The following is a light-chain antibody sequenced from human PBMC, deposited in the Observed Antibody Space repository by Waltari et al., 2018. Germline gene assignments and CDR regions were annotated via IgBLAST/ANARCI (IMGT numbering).Light chain of an antibody. Sequence: QSALTQPASVSGSPGQSITISCTGTNSDIGAYNYVFWYQQYPGTAPKLIIYDVNSRPSGIPVRFSGSKSGNTASLTISGLQAEDEADYYCSAHSASSTHVLFGGGTKLTVL. V-gene: IGLV2-14*03. CDR2: DVN. CDR1: NSDIGAYNY. J-gene: IGLJ2*01. CDR3: SAHSASSTHVL.